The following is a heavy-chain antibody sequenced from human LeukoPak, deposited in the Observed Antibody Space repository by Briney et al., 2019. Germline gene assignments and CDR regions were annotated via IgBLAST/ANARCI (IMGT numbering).Heavy chain of an antibody. CDR2: ISSSGSTI. V-gene: IGHV3-48*03. CDR1: GFTFSSYE. D-gene: IGHD5-18*01. Sequence: PGGSLRLSCAASGFTFSSYEMNWVRQAPGKGLEWVSYISSSGSTIYYADSVKGRFTISRDNAKNSLYLQTNSLRAGDTAVYYCARDRGYSYPFDYWGQGTLVTVSS. J-gene: IGHJ4*02. CDR3: ARDRGYSYPFDY.